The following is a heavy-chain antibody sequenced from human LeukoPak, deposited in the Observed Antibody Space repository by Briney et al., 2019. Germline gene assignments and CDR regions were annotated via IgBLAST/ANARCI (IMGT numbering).Heavy chain of an antibody. V-gene: IGHV3-9*01. Sequence: GGSLRLSCAASGFTFDDYAMHWVRQAPGKGLEWVSGISWNSGSIGYADSVKGRFTISRDNSKNTVFLQMNNLRAEDTAMYYCAKRGGESNGWGAFDYWGQGTLVTVSS. CDR2: ISWNSGSI. D-gene: IGHD6-19*01. J-gene: IGHJ4*02. CDR3: AKRGGESNGWGAFDY. CDR1: GFTFDDYA.